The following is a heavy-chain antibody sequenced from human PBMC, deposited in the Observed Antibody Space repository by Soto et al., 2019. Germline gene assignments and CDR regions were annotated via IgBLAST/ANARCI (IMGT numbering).Heavy chain of an antibody. D-gene: IGHD3-22*01. J-gene: IGHJ3*02. CDR3: ARAWYYDSSGYYYTDGAFDI. CDR1: GGTFSSYA. Sequence: QVQLVQSGAEVKKPGSSVKVSCKASGGTFSSYAISWVRQAPGQGLEWMGGIIPIFGTANYAQKFQGRVTITADKSTSTAYMELSRLRSEDTAVYYCARAWYYDSSGYYYTDGAFDIWGQGTMVTVSS. V-gene: IGHV1-69*06. CDR2: IIPIFGTA.